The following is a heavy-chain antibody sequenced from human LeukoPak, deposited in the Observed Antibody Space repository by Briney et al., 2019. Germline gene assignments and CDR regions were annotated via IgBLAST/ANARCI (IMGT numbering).Heavy chain of an antibody. CDR1: GFTFSSYA. CDR3: THGSMYQLDY. Sequence: GGSLRLSCAASGFTFSSYAMSWVRQAPGKGLEWVSGIIGGAGGTYYADSVKGRFTISRDNSKNTLYLQMNSLRAEDTAVYYCTHGSMYQLDYWGQGTLVTVSS. CDR2: IIGGAGGT. V-gene: IGHV3-23*01. J-gene: IGHJ4*02. D-gene: IGHD2-2*01.